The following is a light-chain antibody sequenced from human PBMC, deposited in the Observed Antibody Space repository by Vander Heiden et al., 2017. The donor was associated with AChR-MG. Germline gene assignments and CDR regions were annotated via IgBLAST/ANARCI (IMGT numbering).Light chain of an antibody. Sequence: SYVLTQPPSVSVAPGRTATITCGGNNIGSKSVHWYQQKLGQAPVLVGYDDSDRPSGIPERIAGSNSGNTANLTISRVEAGDEGDYYCQVWDSVSDPVVFGGGTKLTVL. CDR2: DDS. V-gene: IGLV3-21*02. J-gene: IGLJ2*01. CDR3: QVWDSVSDPVV. CDR1: NIGSKS.